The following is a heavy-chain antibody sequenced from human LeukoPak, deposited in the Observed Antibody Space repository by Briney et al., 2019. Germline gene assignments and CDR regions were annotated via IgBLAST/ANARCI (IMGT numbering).Heavy chain of an antibody. CDR2: ISGSGGST. D-gene: IGHD3-22*01. V-gene: IGHV3-23*01. Sequence: PGGSPRLSCAASGFTFSSYAMSWVRQAPGKGPEWVSAISGSGGSTYYADSVKGRFTISRDNSKNTLYLQMNSLRAEDTAVYYCAKGVSGYYYHWGQGTLVTVSS. J-gene: IGHJ5*02. CDR1: GFTFSSYA. CDR3: AKGVSGYYYH.